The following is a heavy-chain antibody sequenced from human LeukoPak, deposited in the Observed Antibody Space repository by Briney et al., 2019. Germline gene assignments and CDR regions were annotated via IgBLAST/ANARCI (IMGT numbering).Heavy chain of an antibody. CDR1: GFTFSSYW. J-gene: IGHJ6*03. CDR2: INSDGSST. D-gene: IGHD3-10*01. Sequence: GGSLRLSCAASGFTFSSYWMHWVRQAPGKGLVWVSRINSDGSSTSYADSVKGRFTISRDNAKNTLYLQMNSLRAEDTAVYYCARAGGSGSSHYYYYYMDVWGKGTTVTISS. CDR3: ARAGGSGSSHYYYYYMDV. V-gene: IGHV3-74*01.